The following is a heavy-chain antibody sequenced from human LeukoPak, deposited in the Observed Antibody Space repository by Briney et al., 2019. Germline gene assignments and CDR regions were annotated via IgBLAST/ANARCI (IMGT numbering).Heavy chain of an antibody. V-gene: IGHV3-30*04. CDR3: ARDFPRHYGSVFDY. Sequence: GGSLRLSCAASGFTFSSYAMHWVRQAPGKGLEWVAVISYDGSKKYYADSVKGRFTISRDNSKNTLYRQMNSLRAEDTAVYYCARDFPRHYGSVFDYWGQGTLVTVSS. CDR1: GFTFSSYA. J-gene: IGHJ4*02. CDR2: ISYDGSKK. D-gene: IGHD3-10*01.